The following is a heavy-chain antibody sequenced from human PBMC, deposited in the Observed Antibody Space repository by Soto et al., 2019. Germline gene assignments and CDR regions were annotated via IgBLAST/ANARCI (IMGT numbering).Heavy chain of an antibody. CDR3: ARGPVVRGDLDY. J-gene: IGHJ4*02. D-gene: IGHD3-10*01. Sequence: QVQLQQWGAGLLKPSETLSLTCAVYGGSFSGYYWSWIRQPPGKGLEWIGEINHSGSTNYNPSLKSRVTISVDTSKNQFSLKLSSVTAADTAVYYCARGPVVRGDLDYWGQGTLVTVSS. V-gene: IGHV4-34*01. CDR2: INHSGST. CDR1: GGSFSGYY.